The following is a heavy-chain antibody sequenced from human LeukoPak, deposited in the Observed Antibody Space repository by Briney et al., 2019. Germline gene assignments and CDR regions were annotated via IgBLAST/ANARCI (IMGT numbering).Heavy chain of an antibody. CDR3: AADGDYVSSFDY. CDR1: GGTFSSYA. J-gene: IGHJ4*02. CDR2: IIPIFGTA. Sequence: SVKVSCKASGGTFSSYAISWVRQAPGQGLEWMGGIIPIFGTANYAQKFQGRVMITTDESTSTAYMELSSLRSEDTAVYYCAADGDYVSSFDYWGQGTLVTVSS. D-gene: IGHD4-17*01. V-gene: IGHV1-69*05.